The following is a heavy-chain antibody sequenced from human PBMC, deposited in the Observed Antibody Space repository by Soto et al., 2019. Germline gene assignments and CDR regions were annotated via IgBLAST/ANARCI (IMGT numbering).Heavy chain of an antibody. J-gene: IGHJ6*02. D-gene: IGHD2-2*01. CDR2: VIPIFGTP. V-gene: IGHV1-69*01. CDR1: GGDFKNFI. Sequence: VQLVQSGAEVRKPGSSVKVSCKASGGDFKNFIIAWVRQAPGHGLEWMGGVIPIFGTPNFVQKFQDRVTITADEATSTNYMEMRSLRSEDTAVYYCARVGSCLSSSCLSYGMDVWGQGTTVIVSS. CDR3: ARVGSCLSSSCLSYGMDV.